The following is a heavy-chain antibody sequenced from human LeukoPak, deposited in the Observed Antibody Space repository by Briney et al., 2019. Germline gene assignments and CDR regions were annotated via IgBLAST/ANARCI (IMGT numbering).Heavy chain of an antibody. CDR1: GFTFSSHS. CDR2: ISSSSSYI. V-gene: IGHV3-21*01. J-gene: IGHJ4*02. CDR3: ASERYSVYDWDYFDY. Sequence: GGSLRLSCAASGFTFSSHSMKWVRQAPGKGLEWVSSISSSSSYISYVDSVKGRFTISRDNAKNSLYLQMNSLRAEDTAVYYCASERYSVYDWDYFDYWGQGTLVTVSS. D-gene: IGHD5/OR15-5a*01.